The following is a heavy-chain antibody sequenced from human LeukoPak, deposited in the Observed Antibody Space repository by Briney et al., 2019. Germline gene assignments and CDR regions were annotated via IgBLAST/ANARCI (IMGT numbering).Heavy chain of an antibody. J-gene: IGHJ3*02. D-gene: IGHD3-16*02. CDR2: IYYSGST. CDR1: GGSISSSSYY. V-gene: IGHV4-39*07. CDR3: ALGGVISDAFDI. Sequence: PSETLSLTCTVSGGSISSSSYYWGWIRQPPGKGLGWIGSIYYSGSTYYNPSLKSRVTISVDTSKNQFSLKLSSVTAADTAVYYCALGGVISDAFDIWGQGTMVTVSS.